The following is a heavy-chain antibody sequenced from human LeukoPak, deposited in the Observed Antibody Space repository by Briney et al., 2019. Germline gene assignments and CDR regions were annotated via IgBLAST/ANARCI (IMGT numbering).Heavy chain of an antibody. CDR3: ARGVIVGATMPWFDP. D-gene: IGHD1-26*01. V-gene: IGHV4-39*07. Sequence: SETLSLTCTVSGGSISSSSYYWGWIRQPPGKGLEWIGSIYYSGSTYYNPSLKSRVTISVDTSKNQFSLKLSSVTAADTAVYYCARGVIVGATMPWFDPWGQGTLVTVSS. CDR2: IYYSGST. CDR1: GGSISSSSYY. J-gene: IGHJ5*02.